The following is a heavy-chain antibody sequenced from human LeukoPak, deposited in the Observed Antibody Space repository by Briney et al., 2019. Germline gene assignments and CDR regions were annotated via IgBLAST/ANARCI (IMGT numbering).Heavy chain of an antibody. J-gene: IGHJ4*02. V-gene: IGHV4-59*01. CDR1: SGYISSYY. D-gene: IGHD4-23*01. CDR3: AREAHGGNSGDYYFDY. CDR2: IYYSGST. Sequence: SETLSLTCTVSSGYISSYYWSWIRQPPGKGLEWIGYIYYSGSTNYNPSLKSRVTISVDTSKNQFSLKLSSVTAADTAVYYCAREAHGGNSGDYYFDYWGQGTLVTVSS.